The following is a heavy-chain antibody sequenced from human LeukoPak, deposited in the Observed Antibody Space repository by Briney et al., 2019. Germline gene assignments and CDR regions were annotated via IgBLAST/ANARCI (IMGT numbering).Heavy chain of an antibody. V-gene: IGHV1-2*02. CDR1: GYTFTAYY. J-gene: IGHJ4*02. Sequence: ASVKVSCKASGYTFTAYYLHWVRQAPGQGLEWMGWIDPNSGDTTSAQKFQDRITMTRDTSISTAYMELSRLGSDDTAVYYSATYGYSRYYFDYWGQGTLVTVSS. D-gene: IGHD5-18*01. CDR2: IDPNSGDT. CDR3: ATYGYSRYYFDY.